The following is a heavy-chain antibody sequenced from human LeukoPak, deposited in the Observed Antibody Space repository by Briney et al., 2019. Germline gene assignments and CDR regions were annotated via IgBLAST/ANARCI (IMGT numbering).Heavy chain of an antibody. Sequence: PGRSLRLSCAASGFTFRSYAMSWVRQAPGKGLEWVSSISSSGGTTYYADSVKGRFTISRDTSRDTLYLQMNSLKTEDTAVYYCAKAPPGSGSILDYWGQGTLVIV. CDR2: ISSSGGTT. D-gene: IGHD6-25*01. CDR3: AKAPPGSGSILDY. J-gene: IGHJ4*02. CDR1: GFTFRSYA. V-gene: IGHV3-23*01.